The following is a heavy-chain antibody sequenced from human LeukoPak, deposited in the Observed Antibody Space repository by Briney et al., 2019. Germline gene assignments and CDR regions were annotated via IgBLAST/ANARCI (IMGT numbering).Heavy chain of an antibody. Sequence: SETLSLTCTVSGGSISSSSYYWGWIRQPPGKGLEWIGSIYYSGSTYYNPSLKSRVTTSVDTSKNQFSLKLSSVTAADTAVYYCARRFGELLFFDYWGQGTLVTVSS. CDR3: ARRFGELLFFDY. CDR1: GGSISSSSYY. D-gene: IGHD3-10*01. J-gene: IGHJ4*02. V-gene: IGHV4-39*01. CDR2: IYYSGST.